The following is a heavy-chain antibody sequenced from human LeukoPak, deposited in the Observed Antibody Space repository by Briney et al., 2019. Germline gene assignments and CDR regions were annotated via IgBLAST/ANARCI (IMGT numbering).Heavy chain of an antibody. CDR1: GFTVSNNY. Sequence: GGSLRLSCAASGFTVSNNYMNWVRQAPGKGLEWVSVIYSGGSTYYAASAKGRFTISRDTSKNTLYLQMSSLRAEDTALYYCARDFRGYSYAQIAFDIWGQGTTVTVSS. CDR2: IYSGGST. J-gene: IGHJ3*02. CDR3: ARDFRGYSYAQIAFDI. V-gene: IGHV3-66*01. D-gene: IGHD5-18*01.